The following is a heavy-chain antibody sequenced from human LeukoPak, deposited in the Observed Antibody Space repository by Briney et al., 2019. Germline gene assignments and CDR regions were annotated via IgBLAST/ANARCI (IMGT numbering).Heavy chain of an antibody. J-gene: IGHJ4*02. CDR1: GFTFNNYA. D-gene: IGHD3-3*01. Sequence: PGGSLRLSCAASGFTFNNYAMNWVRQAPGKGLEWVSYISSGSTTIYYADSVKGRFTISRDNAKNSLYLQMNSLRDEDTAVYYCANYDCWTGHSKGYWGQGTLVTVSS. CDR3: ANYDCWTGHSKGY. V-gene: IGHV3-48*02. CDR2: ISSGSTTI.